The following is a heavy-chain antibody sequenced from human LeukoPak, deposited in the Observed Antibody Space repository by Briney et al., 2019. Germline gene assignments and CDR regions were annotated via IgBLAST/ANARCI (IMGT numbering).Heavy chain of an antibody. CDR3: ARDRSRITIFGVGDY. V-gene: IGHV1-18*01. J-gene: IGHJ4*02. CDR1: GYTFTSYG. CDR2: ISAYNGNT. D-gene: IGHD3-3*01. Sequence: ASVKVSCKASGYTFTSYGISWVRQAPGQGLEWMGWISAYNGNTNYAQKLQGRVTMTTDTSTSTAYMELRSLRSDDTAVYYCARDRSRITIFGVGDYWGQGTLVTVSS.